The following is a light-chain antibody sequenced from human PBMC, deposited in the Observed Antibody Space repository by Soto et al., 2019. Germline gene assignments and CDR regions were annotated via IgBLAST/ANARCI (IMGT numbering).Light chain of an antibody. Sequence: IQTTLLPSSLYVYVGDRVSITCRASQGISSYLAWYQQKPGKVPELLIYAASTLQSGVPSRFSGSGSGTDFTLTISSLQPEDVATYYCQKYNSSPWTFGQGTKVDIK. V-gene: IGKV1-27*01. CDR3: QKYNSSPWT. CDR1: QGISSY. J-gene: IGKJ1*01. CDR2: AAS.